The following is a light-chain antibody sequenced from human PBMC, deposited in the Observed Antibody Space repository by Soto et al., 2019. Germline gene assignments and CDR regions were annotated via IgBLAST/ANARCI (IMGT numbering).Light chain of an antibody. CDR1: QSVSNN. V-gene: IGKV3-15*01. Sequence: EIVLTQSPGTLSLSPGERATLSCRASQSVSNNYLAWYQQKPGQAPRLLMYGAFKRATNVPARFSGSGSGTEFTLTISSLQPEDFAVYYCQQYDNWPRTFGQGSKV. CDR2: GAF. CDR3: QQYDNWPRT. J-gene: IGKJ1*01.